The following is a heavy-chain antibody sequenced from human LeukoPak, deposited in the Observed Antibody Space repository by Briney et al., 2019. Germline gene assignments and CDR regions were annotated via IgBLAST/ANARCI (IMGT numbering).Heavy chain of an antibody. CDR1: GYTFTSYD. D-gene: IGHD4-17*01. CDR2: MNPNSGNT. Sequence: ASVKVSCKASGYTFTSYDINWVRQATGQGLEWMGWMNPNSGNTGYAQKFQGRVTMTRNTSISTAYMELSSLRSEDTAVYYCARNYGDYVFAYYYYMDVWGKGTTVTISS. CDR3: ARNYGDYVFAYYYYMDV. J-gene: IGHJ6*03. V-gene: IGHV1-8*01.